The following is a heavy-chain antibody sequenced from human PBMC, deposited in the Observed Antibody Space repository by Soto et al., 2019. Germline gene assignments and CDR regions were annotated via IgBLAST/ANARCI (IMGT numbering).Heavy chain of an antibody. Sequence: LSLTCTVSGGSISSSSYYWGWIRQPPGKGLEWIGSIYYSGSTYYNPSLKSRVTISVDTPKNQFSLKLSSVTAADTAVYYCARRAWIQLWLSYFDYWGQGTLVTVSS. CDR3: ARRAWIQLWLSYFDY. CDR1: GGSISSSSYY. CDR2: IYYSGST. V-gene: IGHV4-39*01. D-gene: IGHD5-18*01. J-gene: IGHJ4*02.